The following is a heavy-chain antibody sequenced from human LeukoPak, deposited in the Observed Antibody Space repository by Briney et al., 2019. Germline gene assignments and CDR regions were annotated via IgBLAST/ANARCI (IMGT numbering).Heavy chain of an antibody. V-gene: IGHV3-30*04. Sequence: GGSLRLSCAASGFTFSSYAMHWVRQAPGKGLEWVAVISYDGSNKYYADSVKGRFTISRDNSKNTLYLQMNSLRAEDMAVYYCARAEYSYGYYYYYYMDVWGKGTTVTISS. CDR2: ISYDGSNK. CDR1: GFTFSSYA. CDR3: ARAEYSYGYYYYYYMDV. J-gene: IGHJ6*03. D-gene: IGHD5-18*01.